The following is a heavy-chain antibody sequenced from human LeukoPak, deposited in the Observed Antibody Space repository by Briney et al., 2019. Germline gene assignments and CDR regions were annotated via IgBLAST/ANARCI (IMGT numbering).Heavy chain of an antibody. Sequence: SETLSLTCTVSGGSISSGGYYWSWIRQPPGKGLEWIGYIYHSGSTYYNPSLKSRVTISVDRSKNQFSLKLSSVTAADTAVYYCARQCAEDIVVVPAAMRKLYYYYYMDVWGKGTTVTVSS. CDR3: ARQCAEDIVVVPAAMRKLYYYYYMDV. D-gene: IGHD2-2*01. V-gene: IGHV4-30-2*01. J-gene: IGHJ6*03. CDR1: GGSISSGGYY. CDR2: IYHSGST.